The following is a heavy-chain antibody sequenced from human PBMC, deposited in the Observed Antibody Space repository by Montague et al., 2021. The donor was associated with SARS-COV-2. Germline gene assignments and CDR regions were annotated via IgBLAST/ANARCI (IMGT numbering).Heavy chain of an antibody. CDR2: IYHSGST. V-gene: IGHV4-4*02. CDR3: ARMALASSSSDFDY. Sequence: SETLSLTCAVSGGSIRSSNWWSWVRQPPGKGLEWIGEIYHSGSTNYNPSLKSRVTISVDKSKNQFSLKLSSVTAADTAVYYCARMALASSSSDFDYWGQGTLVTVSS. CDR1: GGSIRSSNW. D-gene: IGHD6-6*01. J-gene: IGHJ4*02.